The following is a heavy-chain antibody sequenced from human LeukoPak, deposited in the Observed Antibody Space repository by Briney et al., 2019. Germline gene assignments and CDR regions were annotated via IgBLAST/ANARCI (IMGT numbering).Heavy chain of an antibody. J-gene: IGHJ3*02. V-gene: IGHV3-48*01. CDR3: AREAVSSGWFPTPTDAFDI. D-gene: IGHD6-19*01. CDR1: GFTLSSHN. CDR2: ISSSGSVT. Sequence: GGSLRLSCVASGFTLSSHNINWVRQAPGKGLEWVSHISSSGSVTYDGDSVKGRITISRDNAKNSVSLYMNSLRAEDTAVYYCAREAVSSGWFPTPTDAFDIWGQGTMVTVSS.